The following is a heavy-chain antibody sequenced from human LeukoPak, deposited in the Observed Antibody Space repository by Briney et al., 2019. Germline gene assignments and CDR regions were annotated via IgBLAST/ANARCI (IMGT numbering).Heavy chain of an antibody. CDR1: GFTFSSYW. J-gene: IGHJ4*02. Sequence: GGSLRLSCAAPGFTFSSYWMCWVRQAPGKGLEWVANIKQDGSEKYYVDSVKGRFTISRDNAKNSLYLQMNSLRAEDTAVYYCARDLTVTNGDYWGQGTLVTVSS. V-gene: IGHV3-7*01. CDR2: IKQDGSEK. D-gene: IGHD4-11*01. CDR3: ARDLTVTNGDY.